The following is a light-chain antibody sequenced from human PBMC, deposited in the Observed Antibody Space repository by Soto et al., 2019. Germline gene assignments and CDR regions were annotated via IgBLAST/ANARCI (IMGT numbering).Light chain of an antibody. Sequence: EIVLTQSPATLSLSPGERATLSCRASQSVSSNLAWYQQKLGQAPRLLIYDAFNRATGIPARFSGSGSGTDFTLPIRNLAPEAFAVSYCQPRSSWPTFGQGTKLDIK. CDR2: DAF. V-gene: IGKV3-11*01. CDR1: QSVSSN. J-gene: IGKJ2*01. CDR3: QPRSSWPT.